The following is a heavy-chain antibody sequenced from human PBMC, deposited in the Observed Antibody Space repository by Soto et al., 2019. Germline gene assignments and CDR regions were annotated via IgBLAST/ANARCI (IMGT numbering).Heavy chain of an antibody. J-gene: IGHJ4*02. V-gene: IGHV4-34*01. D-gene: IGHD4-17*01. CDR1: GGSFSGYY. Sequence: SETLSLTCAVYGGSFSGYYWSWIRQPPGKGLEWIGYIYYSGSTYYNPSLKSRVTISVDTSKNQFSLRLTSVTAADTAVYYCATHPPYGPLDHWGQGTLVTVSS. CDR2: IYYSGST. CDR3: ATHPPYGPLDH.